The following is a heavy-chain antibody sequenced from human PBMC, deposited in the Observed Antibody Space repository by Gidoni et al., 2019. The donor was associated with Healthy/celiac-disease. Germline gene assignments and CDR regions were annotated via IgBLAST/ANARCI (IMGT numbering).Heavy chain of an antibody. V-gene: IGHV4-30-2*01. CDR3: ARGGSEGLWFGELFPWFDP. CDR2: IYHSGNT. Sequence: QLQLQESGSGLVKPSQTLSLTCAVPGGSISRGGYSWSWIRQPPGKGLEWIGYIYHSGNTYYNPSRKSRVTISVDRSKNQFSLKLSSVTAADTAVYYCARGGSEGLWFGELFPWFDPWGQGTLVTVSS. D-gene: IGHD3-10*01. CDR1: GGSISRGGYS. J-gene: IGHJ5*02.